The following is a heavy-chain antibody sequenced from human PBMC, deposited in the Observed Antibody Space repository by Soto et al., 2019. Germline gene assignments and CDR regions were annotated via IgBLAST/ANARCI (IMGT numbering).Heavy chain of an antibody. J-gene: IGHJ6*02. CDR1: GFTFSSYG. Sequence: QVQLVESGGGVVQPGRSLRLSCAASGFTFSSYGMHWVRQAPGKGLEWVAVISYGGTNKYYADSVKGRFTISGDNSKNTLYLQMNSLRAEDTAVYYCAKDLLRPGRASGMDVWGQGTTVTVSS. CDR2: ISYGGTNK. CDR3: AKDLLRPGRASGMDV. V-gene: IGHV3-30*18.